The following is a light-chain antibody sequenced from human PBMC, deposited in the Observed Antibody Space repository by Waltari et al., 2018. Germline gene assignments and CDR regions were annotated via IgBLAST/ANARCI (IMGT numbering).Light chain of an antibody. CDR2: KAS. J-gene: IGKJ2*01. CDR1: QSISSW. CDR3: QQYNSYSQT. V-gene: IGKV1-5*03. Sequence: DIPLTQSPSTLPASVGHRVPITCRASQSISSWLAWYQQKPGKAPKLLIYKASSLESGVPSRFSGSGSGTEFTLTISSLQPDDFATYYCQQYNSYSQTFGQGTKLEIK.